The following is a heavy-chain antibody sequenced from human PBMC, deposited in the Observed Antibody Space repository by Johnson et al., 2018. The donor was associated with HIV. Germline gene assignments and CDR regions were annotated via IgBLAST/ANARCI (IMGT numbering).Heavy chain of an antibody. CDR2: ILDDVSTT. CDR3: ARDHGYWGMYDSSGLDRFDI. D-gene: IGHD3-22*01. J-gene: IGHJ3*02. Sequence: QVQLVESGGGVVRPGGSLRLSCAASGFTFSNYAMSWVRQAPGKGLEWVALILDDVSTTYFVDSVKGRFTISRDNAKNSLYLQMNSLRAEDTAVYYCARDHGYWGMYDSSGLDRFDIWGQGTMVTVSS. CDR1: GFTFSNYA. V-gene: IGHV3-33*08.